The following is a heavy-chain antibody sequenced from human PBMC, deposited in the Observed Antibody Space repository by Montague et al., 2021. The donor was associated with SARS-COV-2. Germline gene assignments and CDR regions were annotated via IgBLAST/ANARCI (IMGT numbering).Heavy chain of an antibody. CDR2: IYDGGAV. J-gene: IGHJ3*02. Sequence: SETLSLTCTVSGGSITGYYWSWLRRSPGKGLEWIAYIYDGGAVNYNPSLGSRVTISTDTSKNQLSLKVNSVTAADKAVYYCVRDHPYGGPRGAYDIWGQGTVVTVSS. CDR1: GGSITGYY. CDR3: VRDHPYGGPRGAYDI. V-gene: IGHV4-59*01. D-gene: IGHD4-23*01.